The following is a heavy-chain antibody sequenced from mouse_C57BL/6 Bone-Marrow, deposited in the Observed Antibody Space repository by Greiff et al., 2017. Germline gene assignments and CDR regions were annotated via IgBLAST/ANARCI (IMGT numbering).Heavy chain of an antibody. D-gene: IGHD1-1*01. CDR1: GYTFTEYT. V-gene: IGHV1-62-2*01. J-gene: IGHJ2*01. CDR2: FYPGSGSI. Sequence: QVQLQQSGAELVKPGASVKLSCKASGYTFTEYTIHWVKQRSGQGLEWIGWFYPGSGSIKYNEKFKDKATLTADKSSSTVYMELSRLTSEDSAVYFCARHEDGSTYGSSYLFDYWGQGTTLTVSS. CDR3: ARHEDGSTYGSSYLFDY.